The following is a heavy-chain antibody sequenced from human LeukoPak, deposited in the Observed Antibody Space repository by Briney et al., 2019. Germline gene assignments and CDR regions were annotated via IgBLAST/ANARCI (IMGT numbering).Heavy chain of an antibody. CDR3: ARGHNWYYYDSSGYYVFDY. CDR2: INHSGST. V-gene: IGHV4-34*01. D-gene: IGHD3-22*01. J-gene: IGHJ4*02. Sequence: PSETLSLTCAVYGGSFSGYYWSWIRQPPGKGLDWIGEINHSGSTNYNPSLKSRVTISVDTSKNQFSLKLSSVTAADTAVYYCARGHNWYYYDSSGYYVFDYWGQGTLVTVSS. CDR1: GGSFSGYY.